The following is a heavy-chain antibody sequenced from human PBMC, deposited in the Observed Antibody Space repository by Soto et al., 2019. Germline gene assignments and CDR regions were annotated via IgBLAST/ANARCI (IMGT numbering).Heavy chain of an antibody. J-gene: IGHJ3*02. CDR1: GYTFTSYA. CDR2: INAGNGNR. CDR3: ARDIAFDI. V-gene: IGHV1-3*01. Sequence: QVQLVQSGAEVKKPGASVKVSCKASGYTFTSYAMHWVRQAPGQRLEWMGWINAGNGNRKYSQKFQGRVTITRDTSASTAYMELSSLRSEDTAIYYCARDIAFDIWGQGTIVTVSS.